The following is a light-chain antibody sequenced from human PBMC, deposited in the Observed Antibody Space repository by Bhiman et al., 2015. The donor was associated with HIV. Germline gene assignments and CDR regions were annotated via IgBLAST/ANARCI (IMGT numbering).Light chain of an antibody. CDR2: QDT. V-gene: IGLV3-1*01. Sequence: SYELTQPPSVSVSPGQTASISCSGDKLGNKYACWYQQKPGQSPLLVIYQDTKRPSGIPERFSGSNSGNTATLTITGTQPMDEAAYYCQAWDSSTAVVFGGGTKLTVL. CDR1: KLGNKY. J-gene: IGLJ2*01. CDR3: QAWDSSTAVV.